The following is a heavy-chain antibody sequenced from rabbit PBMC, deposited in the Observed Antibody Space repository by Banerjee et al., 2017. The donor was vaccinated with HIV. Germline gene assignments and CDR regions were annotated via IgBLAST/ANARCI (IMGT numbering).Heavy chain of an antibody. Sequence: QSLEESGGDLVKPGASLTLTCTASGFSFSSGYWMCWVRQAPGKGLEWIACIDTGSSGSTDYASWVNGRFTISRSTSLNTVDLKMTSLTAADTATYFCGKTYGGYGFAFNLWGQGTLVTVS. V-gene: IGHV1S40*01. J-gene: IGHJ4*01. CDR3: GKTYGGYGFAFNL. D-gene: IGHD6-1*01. CDR1: GFSFSSGYW. CDR2: IDTGSSGST.